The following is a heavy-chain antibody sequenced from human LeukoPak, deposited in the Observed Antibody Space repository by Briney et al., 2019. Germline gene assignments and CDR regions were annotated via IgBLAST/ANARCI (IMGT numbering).Heavy chain of an antibody. Sequence: PGGSLRLSCAASGFTFSSYEMNWVRPAPGKGLEWVSYISSSSTIYYADSVRGRFTISRDNAKNSLYLQMNSLRAEDTAVYYCARGYGSGSYYLYWGQGTLVTVSS. CDR2: ISSSSTI. D-gene: IGHD3-10*01. CDR1: GFTFSSYE. CDR3: ARGYGSGSYYLY. J-gene: IGHJ4*02. V-gene: IGHV3-48*03.